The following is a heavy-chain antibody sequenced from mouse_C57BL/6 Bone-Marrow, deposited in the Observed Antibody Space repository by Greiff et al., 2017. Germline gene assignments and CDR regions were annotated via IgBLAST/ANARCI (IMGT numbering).Heavy chain of an antibody. D-gene: IGHD2-5*01. Sequence: EVKVVESGGDLVKPGGSLKLSCAASGFTFSSYGMSWVRQTPDKRLEWVATISSGGSYTYYPDSVKGRFTISRDNAKNTLYLQMSSLKSEDTAMYYCARPLYSNYVFDYWGQGTTLTVSS. J-gene: IGHJ2*01. CDR3: ARPLYSNYVFDY. CDR1: GFTFSSYG. V-gene: IGHV5-6*01. CDR2: ISSGGSYT.